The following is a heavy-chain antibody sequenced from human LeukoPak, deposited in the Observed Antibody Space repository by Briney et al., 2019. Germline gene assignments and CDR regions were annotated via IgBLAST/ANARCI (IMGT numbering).Heavy chain of an antibody. CDR2: ITSNSGTI. V-gene: IGHV3-48*01. CDR1: GSTFSIYS. J-gene: IGHJ4*02. CDR3: ARVAPGHDIGRGYFDY. Sequence: GGSLRRSCAASGSTFSIYSMNWVRQAPGKGLEWISYITSNSGTIYYTDSVKGRFTISRDNAKNSLYLQMNSLRAEDTAVYYCARVAPGHDIGRGYFDYWGLGTLVTVSS. D-gene: IGHD3-10*01.